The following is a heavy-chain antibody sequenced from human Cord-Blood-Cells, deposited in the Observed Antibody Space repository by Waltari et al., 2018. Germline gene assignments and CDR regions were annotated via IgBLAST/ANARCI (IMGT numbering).Heavy chain of an antibody. J-gene: IGHJ4*02. CDR3: ARGSTYYYDSSGYY. CDR1: GFTFSSYW. Sequence: EVQLVESGGGLVQPGGSLRLSCAASGFTFSSYWIPWVRQAPGKGLVWVSRINSDGSSTSYADSVKGRFTISRDNAKNTLYLQMNSLRAEDTAVYYCARGSTYYYDSSGYYWGQGTLVTVSS. V-gene: IGHV3-74*01. CDR2: INSDGSST. D-gene: IGHD3-22*01.